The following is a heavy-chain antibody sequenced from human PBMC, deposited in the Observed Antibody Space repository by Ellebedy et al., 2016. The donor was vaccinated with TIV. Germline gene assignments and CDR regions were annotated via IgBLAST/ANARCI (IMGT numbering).Heavy chain of an antibody. CDR2: DGSSQ. V-gene: IGHV3-30-3*01. J-gene: IGHJ4*02. D-gene: IGHD6-19*01. Sequence: DGSSQYYADSVKGRFTVSRDNSMTTVYLEMNSLRAEDTAVYYCARDLDKSSGWYGGAAYWGQGTQVTVSS. CDR3: ARDLDKSSGWYGGAAY.